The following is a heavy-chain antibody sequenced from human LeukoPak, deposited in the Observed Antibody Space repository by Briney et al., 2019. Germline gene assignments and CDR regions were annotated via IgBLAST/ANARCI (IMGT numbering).Heavy chain of an antibody. V-gene: IGHV3-66*02. CDR1: GFTVSSNY. CDR2: IYSGGNT. J-gene: IGHJ6*03. CDR3: ARDVRELLPYYYYYYMDV. Sequence: GGSLRLSCAASGFTVSSNYMSWVRQAPGKGLEWVSVIYSGGNTYYADSVKGRFTISRDNSKNTLYLQMNSLRAEDTAVYYCARDVRELLPYYYYYYMDVWGKGTTVTVSS. D-gene: IGHD1-26*01.